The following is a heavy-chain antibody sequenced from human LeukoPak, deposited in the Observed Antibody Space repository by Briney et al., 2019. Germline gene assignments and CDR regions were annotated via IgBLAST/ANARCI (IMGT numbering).Heavy chain of an antibody. CDR3: AGENCTNGVCRFDY. V-gene: IGHV1-69*11. CDR2: IIPILGTA. J-gene: IGHJ4*02. D-gene: IGHD2-8*01. CDR1: GGTFSSYA. Sequence: SVKVSCKASGGTFSSYAISWVRQAPGQGLEWMGRIIPILGTANYAQKFQGRVTITTDESTSTAYMELSSLRSEDTAVYYCAGENCTNGVCRFDYWGQGTLVTVSS.